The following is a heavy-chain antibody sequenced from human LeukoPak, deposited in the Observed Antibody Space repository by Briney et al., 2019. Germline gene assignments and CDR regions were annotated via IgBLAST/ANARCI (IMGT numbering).Heavy chain of an antibody. Sequence: SVKVSCKASGVTFSSYTISWVRQAPGQGLEWMGRIIPILGIANYAQKFQGRVTITADKSTSTAYMELSSLRSEDTAVYYFARGIVGATAAFDIWGQGTMVTVSS. D-gene: IGHD1-26*01. CDR2: IIPILGIA. V-gene: IGHV1-69*02. J-gene: IGHJ3*02. CDR3: ARGIVGATAAFDI. CDR1: GVTFSSYT.